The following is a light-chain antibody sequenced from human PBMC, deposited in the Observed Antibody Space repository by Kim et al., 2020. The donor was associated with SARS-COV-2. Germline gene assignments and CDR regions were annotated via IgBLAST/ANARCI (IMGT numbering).Light chain of an antibody. J-gene: IGLJ3*02. Sequence: GQSITISCTGSSSDVGRYNYVSWYQQHPGKAPNLMIYDVSQRPSWISNRFSGSKSGNTASLTISGLQAEDEADYYCSSYTSSSAWVFGGGTKLTVL. V-gene: IGLV2-14*04. CDR2: DVS. CDR1: SSDVGRYNY. CDR3: SSYTSSSAWV.